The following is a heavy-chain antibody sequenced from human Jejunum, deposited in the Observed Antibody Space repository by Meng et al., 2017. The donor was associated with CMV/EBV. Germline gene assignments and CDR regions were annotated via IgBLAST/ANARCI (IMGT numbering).Heavy chain of an antibody. CDR3: ARVEVGITSGDY. J-gene: IGHJ4*02. V-gene: IGHV1-18*01. CDR1: GYTFTNYG. D-gene: IGHD1-26*01. CDR2: INAYNGDT. Sequence: QAQLVQSGREVKKPGASVKVSCTASGYTFTNYGIAWVRQAPGQGLEWMGWINAYNGDTNYAQTLQGRVTMTTDTSTSTAYMELRSLRSDDTAVYYCARVEVGITSGDYWGQGTLVTVAS.